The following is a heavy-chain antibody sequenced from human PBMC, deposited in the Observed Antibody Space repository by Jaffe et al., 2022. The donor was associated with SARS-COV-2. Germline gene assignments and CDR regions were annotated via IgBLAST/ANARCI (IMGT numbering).Heavy chain of an antibody. J-gene: IGHJ4*02. Sequence: QLQLQESGPGLVKPSETLSLTCTVSGGSINSISYYWGWIRQPPGKGLEWLGSMYHSGNTHYDPSLKSRVTISLDTSKNQFSLRLSSVTAADTAVYYCAGENQQWLVRPFDYWGQGTLVTVSS. CDR1: GGSINSISYY. V-gene: IGHV4-39*01. CDR2: MYHSGNT. D-gene: IGHD6-19*01. CDR3: AGENQQWLVRPFDY.